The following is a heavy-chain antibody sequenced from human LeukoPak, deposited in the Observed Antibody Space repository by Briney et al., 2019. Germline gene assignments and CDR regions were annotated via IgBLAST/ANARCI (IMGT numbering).Heavy chain of an antibody. Sequence: VASVKVSCKASGYTFTSYGISWVRQAPGQGLEWMGWISAYNGNTNYAQKLQGRVTMTTDTSTSTAYMELRSLRSDDTAVYYCARGTGQQLALFFDYWGQGTLATVSS. D-gene: IGHD6-13*01. J-gene: IGHJ4*02. CDR2: ISAYNGNT. CDR1: GYTFTSYG. CDR3: ARGTGQQLALFFDY. V-gene: IGHV1-18*01.